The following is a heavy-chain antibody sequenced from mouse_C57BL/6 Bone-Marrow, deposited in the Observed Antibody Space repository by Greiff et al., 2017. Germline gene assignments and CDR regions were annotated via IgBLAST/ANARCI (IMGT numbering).Heavy chain of an antibody. CDR2: IYPRDGST. Sequence: QVQLPQSDAELVKPGASVKISCKFSGYTFTDHTIHWMKQRPEQGLEWIGYIYPRDGSTQYNEKFKGKATLTADKSSSTAYMPLNRLTSEDSAVYFCARDYYGSLYAMDYWGQGTSVTVSS. CDR3: ARDYYGSLYAMDY. V-gene: IGHV1-78*01. J-gene: IGHJ4*01. CDR1: GYTFTDHT. D-gene: IGHD1-1*01.